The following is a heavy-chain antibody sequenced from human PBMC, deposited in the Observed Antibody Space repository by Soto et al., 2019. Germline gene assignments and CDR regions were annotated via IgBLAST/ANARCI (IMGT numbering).Heavy chain of an antibody. CDR2: ISWDGSTI. CDR1: GFTFDDYA. Sequence: GGSLRLSCAASGFTFDDYAMHWVRQAPGKGLEWVSGISWDGSTIVYVDSVKGRFTISRDNSKNTLYLQMNSLRAEDTAVYYCAKGYCSGGSCYSASRYYFDYWGQGTLVTVSS. D-gene: IGHD2-15*01. J-gene: IGHJ4*02. CDR3: AKGYCSGGSCYSASRYYFDY. V-gene: IGHV3-9*01.